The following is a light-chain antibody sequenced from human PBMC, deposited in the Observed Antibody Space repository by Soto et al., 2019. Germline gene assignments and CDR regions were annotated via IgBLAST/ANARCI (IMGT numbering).Light chain of an antibody. Sequence: QSALTQPASVSGSPGQSITISCTGTSSDVGGYKYVSWYRQHPGKAPKLMIYEVSNRPSGVSNRFSGSKSGNTASLTISGLQAEDEADYYCSSYTSGTTLVVFGGGTKVTVL. CDR1: SSDVGGYKY. CDR2: EVS. J-gene: IGLJ2*01. CDR3: SSYTSGTTLVV. V-gene: IGLV2-14*01.